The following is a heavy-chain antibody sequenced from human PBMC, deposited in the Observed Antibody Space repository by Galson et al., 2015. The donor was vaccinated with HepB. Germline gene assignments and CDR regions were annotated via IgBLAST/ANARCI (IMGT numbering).Heavy chain of an antibody. D-gene: IGHD1-26*01. J-gene: IGHJ2*01. CDR2: ISGSGGTT. CDR1: GFTFNTYA. V-gene: IGHV3-23*01. Sequence: SLRLSCAASGFTFNTYAMSWVRQAPGKGLEWISAISGSGGTTYYPDSVKGRFTISRDNSKNTLYLRLNGLRAEDTAIYYCAKRRGAGAYWYFDPWGRGTLGSV. CDR3: AKRRGAGAYWYFDP.